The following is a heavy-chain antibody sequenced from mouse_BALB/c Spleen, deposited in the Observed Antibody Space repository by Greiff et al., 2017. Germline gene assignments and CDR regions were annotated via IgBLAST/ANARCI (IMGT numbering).Heavy chain of an antibody. D-gene: IGHD4-1*01. CDR1: GYSITSDYA. Sequence: VQLKESGPGLVKPSQSLSLTCTVTGYSITSDYAWNWIRQFPGNKLEWMGYISYSGSTSYNPSLKSRISITRDTSKNQFFLQLNSVTTEDTATYYCAKTGTTTYWYFDVWGAGTTVTVSS. CDR2: ISYSGST. V-gene: IGHV3-2*02. CDR3: AKTGTTTYWYFDV. J-gene: IGHJ1*01.